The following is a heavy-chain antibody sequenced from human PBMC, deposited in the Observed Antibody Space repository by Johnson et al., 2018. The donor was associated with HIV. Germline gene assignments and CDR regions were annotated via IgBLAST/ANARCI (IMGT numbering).Heavy chain of an antibody. Sequence: VQLVESGGDLIKPGGSLRLSCAASGFTFSSYWMHWVRQAPGKGLVWVSRINSDGSSTSYADSVKGRFTISRDNAKNTLYLQMNSLRAEDTAVYYCAREEGNYILTRGDAFDIWGQGTMVTVSS. CDR3: AREEGNYILTRGDAFDI. CDR1: GFTFSSYW. CDR2: INSDGSST. D-gene: IGHD3-9*01. J-gene: IGHJ3*02. V-gene: IGHV3-74*01.